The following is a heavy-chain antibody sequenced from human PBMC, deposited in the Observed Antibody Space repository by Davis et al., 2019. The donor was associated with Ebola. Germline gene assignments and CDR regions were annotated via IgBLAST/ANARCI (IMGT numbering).Heavy chain of an antibody. CDR2: IYYSGST. Sequence: MPSETLSLTCTVSGGSISSYYWSWIRQPPGKGLEWIGYIYYSGSTNYNPSLKSRVTISVDTSKNHFSLKLSSVTAADTAVYYCASHTLGYSGYGQVDDAFDIWGQGTMVTVSS. V-gene: IGHV4-59*01. CDR3: ASHTLGYSGYGQVDDAFDI. CDR1: GGSISSYY. J-gene: IGHJ3*02. D-gene: IGHD5-12*01.